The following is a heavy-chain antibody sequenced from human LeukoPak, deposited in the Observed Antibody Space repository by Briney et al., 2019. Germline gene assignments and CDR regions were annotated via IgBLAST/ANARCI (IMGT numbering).Heavy chain of an antibody. D-gene: IGHD1-26*01. J-gene: IGHJ3*02. CDR3: ARVDIVGAEGAFDI. Sequence: PSETLSLTCTVSGGSISSGGYYWSWIRQPPGKGLEWIGSIYYSGSTYYNPSLKSRVTISVDTSKNQFSLKLSSVTAADTAVYYCARVDIVGAEGAFDIWGQGTMVTVSS. CDR2: IYYSGST. V-gene: IGHV4-39*07. CDR1: GGSISSGGYY.